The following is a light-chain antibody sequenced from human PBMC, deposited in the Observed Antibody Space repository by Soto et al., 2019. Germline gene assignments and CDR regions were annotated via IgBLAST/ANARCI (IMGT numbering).Light chain of an antibody. CDR1: SSDVGAYNY. Sequence: VLTQPPPPSGSPGQSVTISCTGNSSDVGAYNYVSWYQQLPGKAPKLIIYEVSKRPSGVPDRFSGSKSGNTASLTVSGLQAEDEADYYCTSYAGTYSFFYVFGPGTKFTVL. CDR2: EVS. J-gene: IGLJ1*01. CDR3: TSYAGTYSFFYV. V-gene: IGLV2-8*01.